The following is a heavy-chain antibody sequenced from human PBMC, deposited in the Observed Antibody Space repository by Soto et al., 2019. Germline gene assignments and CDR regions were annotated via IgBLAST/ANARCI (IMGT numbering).Heavy chain of an antibody. Sequence: ASVKVSCKASGCTFTSYGISWVRQAPGQGLDWMGWISAYNGNTNYAQKLQGRVTMTTDTSTSTAYMELRSLRSDDTAVYYCARTYYYDSSGYYGPYGMDVWGQGTTVTVSS. CDR2: ISAYNGNT. CDR1: GCTFTSYG. J-gene: IGHJ6*02. CDR3: ARTYYYDSSGYYGPYGMDV. D-gene: IGHD3-22*01. V-gene: IGHV1-18*01.